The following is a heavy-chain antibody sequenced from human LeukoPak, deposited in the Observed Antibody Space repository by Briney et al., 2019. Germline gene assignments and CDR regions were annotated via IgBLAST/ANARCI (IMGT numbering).Heavy chain of an antibody. Sequence: PGGSLRLSCAASGFTFSSYRMNWVRQAPGKGLEWVSSISTSSSSTYYADSVKGRFTISRDNAKNSLYLQMNSLRPEDTALYYCAREGGGFNGAFFDYWGQGALVTVSS. D-gene: IGHD3-16*01. J-gene: IGHJ4*02. V-gene: IGHV3-21*04. CDR1: GFTFSSYR. CDR3: AREGGGFNGAFFDY. CDR2: ISTSSSST.